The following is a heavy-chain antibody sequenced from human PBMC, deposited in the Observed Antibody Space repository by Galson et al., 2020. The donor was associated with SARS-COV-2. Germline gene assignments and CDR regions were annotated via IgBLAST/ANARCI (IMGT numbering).Heavy chain of an antibody. J-gene: IGHJ4*02. CDR2: ISSSSTI. CDR3: ARDPRCSGGSCFDY. D-gene: IGHD2-15*01. Sequence: GVSLRLSCAASGFTFSSYSMNWVRQAPGKGLEWVSYISSSSTIYYADSVKGRFTISRDNAKNSLYLQMNSLRAEDTAVYYCARDPRCSGGSCFDYWGQGTLVTVSS. V-gene: IGHV3-48*01. CDR1: GFTFSSYS.